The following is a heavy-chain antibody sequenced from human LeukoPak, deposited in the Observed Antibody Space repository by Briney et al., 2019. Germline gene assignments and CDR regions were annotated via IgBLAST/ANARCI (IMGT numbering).Heavy chain of an antibody. CDR1: GGSFSGYY. J-gene: IGHJ4*02. CDR3: ARGQAPWFGESTYFDY. CDR2: INHSGST. Sequence: SETLSLTCAVYGGSFSGYYWSWIRQPPGKGLEWIGEINHSGSTNYNPSLKSRVTISVDTSKNQFSLKLSSVTAADTAVYYCARGQAPWFGESTYFDYWGQGTLVTVSS. D-gene: IGHD3-10*01. V-gene: IGHV4-34*01.